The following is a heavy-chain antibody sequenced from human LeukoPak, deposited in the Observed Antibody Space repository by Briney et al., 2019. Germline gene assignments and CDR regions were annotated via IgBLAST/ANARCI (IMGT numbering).Heavy chain of an antibody. V-gene: IGHV4-59*01. J-gene: IGHJ4*02. CDR1: AVCRCAYY. Sequence: SEKLSLNCTVCAVCRCAYYRGRLRPPPGQGLEWIGYFHNSGTSTYNPSLKSRVTISADTSKNQFSLKLNSLTTADTAVYYCTRGAGWLIDYWGQGILVTVSS. CDR3: TRGAGWLIDY. CDR2: FHNSGTS. D-gene: IGHD3-16*01.